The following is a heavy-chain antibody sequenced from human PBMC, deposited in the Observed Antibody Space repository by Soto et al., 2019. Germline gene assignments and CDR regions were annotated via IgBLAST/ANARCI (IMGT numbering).Heavy chain of an antibody. Sequence: LSLTCAASGFTFSSYAMSWVRQAPGKGLEWVSAISGSGGSTYYADSVKGRFTISRDNSKNTLYLQMNSLRAEDTAVYYCAKADSGSYSGDYYYGMDVWGQGTTVTVSS. J-gene: IGHJ6*02. CDR3: AKADSGSYSGDYYYGMDV. V-gene: IGHV3-23*01. D-gene: IGHD1-26*01. CDR1: GFTFSSYA. CDR2: ISGSGGST.